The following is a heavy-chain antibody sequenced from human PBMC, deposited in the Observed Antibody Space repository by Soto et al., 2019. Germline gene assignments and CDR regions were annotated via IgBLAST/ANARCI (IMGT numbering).Heavy chain of an antibody. J-gene: IGHJ6*03. CDR2: INSDGSRT. D-gene: IGHD3-3*01. V-gene: IGHV3-74*01. CDR1: GFTFSSYW. Sequence: GGSLRLSCAASGFTFSSYWMHWVRQAPGKGLVWVSRINSDGSRTSYADSVKGRFTISRDNAKNTLYLQMNSLRAEDTAVYYCARDLGYDFWSGYLPHYYYYYMDVWGKGTTVTVSS. CDR3: ARDLGYDFWSGYLPHYYYYYMDV.